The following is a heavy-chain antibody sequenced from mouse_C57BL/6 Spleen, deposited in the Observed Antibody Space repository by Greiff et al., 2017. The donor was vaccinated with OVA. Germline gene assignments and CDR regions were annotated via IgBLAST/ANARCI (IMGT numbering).Heavy chain of an antibody. V-gene: IGHV1-47*01. J-gene: IGHJ2*01. D-gene: IGHD2-4*01. CDR1: GYTFTTYP. CDR2: FHPYNDDT. Sequence: VQLQQSGAELVKPGASVKMSCKASGYTFTTYPIEWMKQNHGKSLEWIGNFHPYNDDTKYNEKFKGKATLTVEKSSSTVYLELSRLKSDDSSVYYCARRDDYDGIFDYWGQGTTLTVSS. CDR3: ARRDDYDGIFDY.